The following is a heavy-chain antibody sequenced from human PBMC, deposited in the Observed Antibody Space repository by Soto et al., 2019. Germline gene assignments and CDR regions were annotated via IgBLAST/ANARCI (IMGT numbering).Heavy chain of an antibody. CDR2: IYRSSVFRFGPNE. Sequence: PGGSLRLSCAASGFTFSSHSMNWVRQAPGKGLEWVASIYRSSVFRFGPNEFYADSVRGRFIISRDNTNNLVFLQMDSLRVGDTAVYYCAREFSSQLPLDYWGQGTLVTVSS. CDR1: GFTFSSHS. V-gene: IGHV3-21*01. J-gene: IGHJ4*02. CDR3: AREFSSQLPLDY.